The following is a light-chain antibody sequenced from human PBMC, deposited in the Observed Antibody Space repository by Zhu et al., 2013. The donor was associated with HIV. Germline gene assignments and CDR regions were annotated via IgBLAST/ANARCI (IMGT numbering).Light chain of an antibody. J-gene: IGKJ1*01. CDR2: DAS. Sequence: DIQMTQSPSTLSAFVGDRVTITCRASQSVGTWLAWYQQRPGKAPKLLIYDASSLQSGVSSRFSGSGSGTEFTLTVSSLQPDDFATYYCQQYHRDSTFGQGTKVEIK. CDR1: QSVGTW. V-gene: IGKV1-5*01. CDR3: QQYHRDST.